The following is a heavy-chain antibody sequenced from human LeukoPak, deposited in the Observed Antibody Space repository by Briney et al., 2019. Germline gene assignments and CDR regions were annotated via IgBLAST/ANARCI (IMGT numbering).Heavy chain of an antibody. D-gene: IGHD2-2*02. CDR3: AKDSCSSISCYTVD. V-gene: IGHV3-9*03. CDR2: ISWNSGSI. CDR1: GFGFDDYA. J-gene: IGHJ4*02. Sequence: GGSLRLSCAASGFGFDDYAMHWVRQAPGKGLEWVSGISWNSGSIGYADSVKGRFTISRDNAKNSLYLQMNSLRAEDMALYYCAKDSCSSISCYTVDWGQGTLVTVSS.